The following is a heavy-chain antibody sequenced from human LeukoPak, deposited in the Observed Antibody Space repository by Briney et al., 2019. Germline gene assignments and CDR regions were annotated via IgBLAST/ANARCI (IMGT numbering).Heavy chain of an antibody. CDR3: ARGLGSVY. Sequence: GGSLRLSCTASGFTFGDYYMSWIRRAPGKGLEWVSYISSGDSTIYYAASVKGRFTMSRDNDKNSLYLQMNSLRAEDTAVYYCARGLGSVYWGQGTLVTVSS. D-gene: IGHD3-10*01. V-gene: IGHV3-11*01. CDR1: GFTFGDYY. CDR2: ISSGDSTI. J-gene: IGHJ4*02.